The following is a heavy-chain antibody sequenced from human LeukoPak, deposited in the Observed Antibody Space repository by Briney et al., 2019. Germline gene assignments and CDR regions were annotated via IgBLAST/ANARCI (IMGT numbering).Heavy chain of an antibody. Sequence: PGGSLRLSCAASGFTFSSYAMSWVRQAPGKGLEWVSAISGSGGSTYYADSVKGRFTISRDNSKNTLYLQMNSLRAEDTAVYYCAKDPYLSIAVAAKYGYFQHWGQGTLVTVSS. V-gene: IGHV3-23*01. D-gene: IGHD6-19*01. CDR3: AKDPYLSIAVAAKYGYFQH. CDR1: GFTFSSYA. CDR2: ISGSGGST. J-gene: IGHJ1*01.